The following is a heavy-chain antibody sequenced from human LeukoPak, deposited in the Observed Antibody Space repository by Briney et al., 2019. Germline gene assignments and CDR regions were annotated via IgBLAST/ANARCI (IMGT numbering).Heavy chain of an antibody. D-gene: IGHD3-9*01. V-gene: IGHV3-21*01. CDR3: ARTYYDILTGYNPYFDY. Sequence: GGSLRLSCAASGFTFSSYSMNWVRQAPGKGLEWVSSISSSSSYIYYADSVKGRFTISRDNAKNSLYLQMNSLRAEDTAVYYCARTYYDILTGYNPYFDYWGQGTLVSVSS. CDR2: ISSSSSYI. CDR1: GFTFSSYS. J-gene: IGHJ4*02.